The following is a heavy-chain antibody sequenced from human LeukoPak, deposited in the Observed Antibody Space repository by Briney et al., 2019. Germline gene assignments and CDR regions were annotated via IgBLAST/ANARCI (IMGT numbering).Heavy chain of an antibody. D-gene: IGHD6-19*01. CDR3: AKDPRTGAVSGIFYFDY. Sequence: GGSLRLSCAASGFTFSSYGTHWVRQAPGKGLEWVAFIRYDGSNKYYADSVKGRFTISRDNSKNTLYLRMDSLRPEDTAVYYCAKDPRTGAVSGIFYFDYWGQGTLLTVSS. V-gene: IGHV3-30*02. J-gene: IGHJ4*02. CDR2: IRYDGSNK. CDR1: GFTFSSYG.